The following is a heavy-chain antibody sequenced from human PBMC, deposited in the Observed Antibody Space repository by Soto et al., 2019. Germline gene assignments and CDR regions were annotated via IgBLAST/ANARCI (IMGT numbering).Heavy chain of an antibody. D-gene: IGHD1-26*01. CDR1: GFSLTTSGAG. CDR3: AHSYGGNYYRWYYQC. CDR2: ISWKDDK. J-gene: IGHJ4*02. V-gene: IGHV2-5*01. Sequence: SGPTLVNPTQTLTLTCTYSGFSLTTSGAGVGWIRQPPGKALEWLALISWKDDKRYNPGLESRLTITKDTSKNQVILTLTNMDPVDTATYFCAHSYGGNYYRWYYQCWGPRTLVGVS.